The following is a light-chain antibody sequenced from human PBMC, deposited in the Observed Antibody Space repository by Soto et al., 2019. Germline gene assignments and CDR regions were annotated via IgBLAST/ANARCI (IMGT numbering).Light chain of an antibody. CDR1: SIEVGDYNY. CDR2: EVS. V-gene: IGLV2-14*01. CDR3: SSYTSSSTLYV. Sequence: QSALTQPASMSGSPGQSITISCTGTSIEVGDYNYISWYQQHPGKAPKLMIYEVSNRPSGVSNRFSGSKSGNTASLTISGLQADDEADYYCSSYTSSSTLYVFGTGTKLTVL. J-gene: IGLJ1*01.